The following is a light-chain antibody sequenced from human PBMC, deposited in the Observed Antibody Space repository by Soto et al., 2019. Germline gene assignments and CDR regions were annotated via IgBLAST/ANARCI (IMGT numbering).Light chain of an antibody. J-gene: IGLJ2*01. Sequence: QSLLTQPSSLSGSPGQSITLSCPGTSSDVGRYNFVSWYQHHPGKAPKLMIYDVNNRPSGVSNRFSGSKSGNTASLTISGLQAEDEADYYCSSYASNRDVLFGGGTKVTVL. CDR3: SSYASNRDVL. V-gene: IGLV2-14*03. CDR1: SSDVGRYNF. CDR2: DVN.